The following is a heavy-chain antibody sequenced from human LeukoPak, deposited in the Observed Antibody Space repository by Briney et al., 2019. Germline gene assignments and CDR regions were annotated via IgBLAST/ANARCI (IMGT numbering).Heavy chain of an antibody. CDR3: ARDVSRNPPPDYYYYGMDV. V-gene: IGHV4-30-4*01. J-gene: IGHJ6*02. CDR1: GGSISSGDYY. D-gene: IGHD1-14*01. CDR2: IYYSGST. Sequence: NPSETLSLTCTVSGGSISSGDYYWSWIRQPPGKGLEWIGYIYYSGSTYYNPSLKSRVTISVDTSKNQFFLKLSSVTAADTAVYYCARDVSRNPPPDYYYYGMDVWGQGTTVTVSS.